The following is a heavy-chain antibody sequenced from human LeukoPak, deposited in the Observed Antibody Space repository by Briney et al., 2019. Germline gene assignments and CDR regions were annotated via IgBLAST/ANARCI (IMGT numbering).Heavy chain of an antibody. CDR3: ARGDLKTNAFDI. D-gene: IGHD1-1*01. Sequence: SETLSLTCTVSGGSISSYYWSWIRQPPGKGLEWIGEINHSGSTNYNPSLKSRVTISVDTSKNQFSLKLSSVTAADTAVYYCARGDLKTNAFDIWGQGTMVTVSS. V-gene: IGHV4-34*01. CDR1: GGSISSYY. CDR2: INHSGST. J-gene: IGHJ3*02.